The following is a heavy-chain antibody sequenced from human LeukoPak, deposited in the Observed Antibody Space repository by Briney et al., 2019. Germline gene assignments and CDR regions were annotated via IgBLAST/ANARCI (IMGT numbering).Heavy chain of an antibody. D-gene: IGHD3-22*01. CDR3: AKAKVTMIVPDY. V-gene: IGHV3-23*01. CDR2: ISGSGDRT. J-gene: IGHJ4*02. CDR1: GFMFSSYA. Sequence: GGSLRLSCAASGFMFSSYAMSWVRQAPGKGLEWVSDISGSGDRTNQADSVKGRFTISRDNSKNTLYLQMNSLRAEDTAVYYCAKAKVTMIVPDYWGQGTLVTVSS.